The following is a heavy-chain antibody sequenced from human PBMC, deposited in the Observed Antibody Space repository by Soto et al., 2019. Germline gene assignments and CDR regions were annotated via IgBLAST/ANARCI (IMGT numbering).Heavy chain of an antibody. CDR2: ISYDGSNK. Sequence: QVQLVESGGGVVQPGRSLRLSCAASGFTFSSYAMHWVRQAPGKGLEWVAVISYDGSNKYYADSVKGRFTISRDNSKNTLYLQMNSLRAEDTAVYYFASLTVTTITDWGQGTMVTVSS. CDR3: ASLTVTTITD. J-gene: IGHJ3*01. CDR1: GFTFSSYA. D-gene: IGHD5-12*01. V-gene: IGHV3-30-3*01.